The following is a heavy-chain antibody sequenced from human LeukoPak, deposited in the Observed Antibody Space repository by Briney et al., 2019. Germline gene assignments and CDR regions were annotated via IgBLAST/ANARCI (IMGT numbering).Heavy chain of an antibody. CDR1: GYSFTNYW. CDR2: VYPGDSDT. D-gene: IGHD3-3*02. V-gene: IGHV5-51*01. CDR3: ARVSRSPDY. J-gene: IGHJ4*02. Sequence: GESLKISCKGSGYSFTNYWIAWVRQMPGKGLEWMGIVYPGDSDTRYSPSFQGQVTISADKSITTAYLQWSSLKASDTAMYYCARVSRSPDYWGQGTLVTVSS.